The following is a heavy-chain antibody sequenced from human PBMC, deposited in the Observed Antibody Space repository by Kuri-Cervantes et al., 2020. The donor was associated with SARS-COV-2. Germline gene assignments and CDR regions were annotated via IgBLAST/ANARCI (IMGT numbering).Heavy chain of an antibody. CDR3: AKQSPAQWELLNPYYYYYMDV. CDR2: ISGSGGST. V-gene: IGHV3-23*01. CDR1: GFTFSSYW. J-gene: IGHJ6*03. D-gene: IGHD1-26*01. Sequence: GESLKISCAASGFTFSSYWMHWVRQAPGKGLEWVSAISGSGGSTYYADSVKGRFTISRDNSKNTLYLQMNSLRAEDTAVYYCAKQSPAQWELLNPYYYYYMDVWGKGTTVTVSS.